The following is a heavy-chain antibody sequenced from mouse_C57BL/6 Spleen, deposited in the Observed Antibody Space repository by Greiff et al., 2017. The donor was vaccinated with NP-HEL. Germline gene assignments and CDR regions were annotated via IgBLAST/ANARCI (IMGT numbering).Heavy chain of an antibody. CDR1: GYTFTSYW. CDR2: IDPSDSYT. V-gene: IGHV1-69*01. CDR3: ARREDDGSYAMDY. J-gene: IGHJ4*01. D-gene: IGHD2-3*01. Sequence: QVQLQQPGAELVMPGASVKLSCKASGYTFTSYWMHWVKQRPGQGLEWIGEIDPSDSYTNYNQKFKGKSTLTVDKSSSTAYMQLSSLTSEDSAVYYCARREDDGSYAMDYWGQGTSVTVSS.